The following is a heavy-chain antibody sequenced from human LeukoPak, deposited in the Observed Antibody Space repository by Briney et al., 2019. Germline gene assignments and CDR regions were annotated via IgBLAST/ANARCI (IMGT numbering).Heavy chain of an antibody. CDR2: ISAYNGNT. J-gene: IGHJ4*02. CDR1: GYTFTSYG. CDR3: ATDDYYGSGSYLVH. V-gene: IGHV1-18*01. D-gene: IGHD3-10*01. Sequence: ASVKVSCKASGYTFTSYGISWVRQAPGQGLEWMGWISAYNGNTNYAQKLQGRVTMTTDTSTSTAYMELRSLRSEDTAVYYCATDDYYGSGSYLVHWGRGTLVTVSS.